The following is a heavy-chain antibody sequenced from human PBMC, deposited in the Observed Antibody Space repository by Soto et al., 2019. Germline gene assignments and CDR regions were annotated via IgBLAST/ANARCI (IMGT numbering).Heavy chain of an antibody. Sequence: GGSLRLSCAASGFTFSSYSMNWVRQAPGKGLEWVSYISSSSSTIYYADSVKGRFTISRDNAKNSLYLQMNSLRDEDTAVYYCARGITAAKEQGYFDYWGQGTLVTVSS. D-gene: IGHD6-13*01. CDR1: GFTFSSYS. CDR3: ARGITAAKEQGYFDY. CDR2: ISSSSSTI. V-gene: IGHV3-48*02. J-gene: IGHJ4*02.